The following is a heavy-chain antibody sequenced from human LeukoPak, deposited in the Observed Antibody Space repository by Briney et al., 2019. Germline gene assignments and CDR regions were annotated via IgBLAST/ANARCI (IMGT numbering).Heavy chain of an antibody. Sequence: PSETLSLTCTVSGGSISSYYWSWIRQPPGKGLEWIGEINHSGSTNYNPSLKSRVTISVDTSKNQFSLKLSSVTAADTAVYYCARVALLGYCSSTSCPQKISTIDYWGQGTLVTVSS. D-gene: IGHD2-2*01. J-gene: IGHJ4*02. CDR1: GGSISSYY. CDR3: ARVALLGYCSSTSCPQKISTIDY. CDR2: INHSGST. V-gene: IGHV4-34*01.